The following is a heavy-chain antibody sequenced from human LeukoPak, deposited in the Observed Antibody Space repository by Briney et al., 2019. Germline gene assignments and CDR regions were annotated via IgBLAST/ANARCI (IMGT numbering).Heavy chain of an antibody. CDR2: IKSNADDGTA. Sequence: GGSLRLSCAASGFTFINAWMNWVRQAPGKGLEWVGRIKSNADDGTADYAAPVKGRFTISRDDSKTTLFLQMNSLKTEDTAVYYCSTPAGSAPYFNAFDIWGQGTMVTVSS. CDR1: GFTFINAW. CDR3: STPAGSAPYFNAFDI. D-gene: IGHD3-10*01. V-gene: IGHV3-15*01. J-gene: IGHJ3*02.